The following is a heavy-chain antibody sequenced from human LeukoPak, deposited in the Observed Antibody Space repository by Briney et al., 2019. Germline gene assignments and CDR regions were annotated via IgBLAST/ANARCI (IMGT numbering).Heavy chain of an antibody. V-gene: IGHV1-69*06. D-gene: IGHD5-18*01. CDR1: GYTFTSYD. CDR2: IIPIFGTA. CDR3: ARAFSGQRGYSYGPDYFDY. Sequence: ASVKVSCKASGYTFTSYDINWVRQATGQGLEWMGGIIPIFGTANYAQKFQGRVTITADKSTSTAYMELSSLRSEDTAVYYCARAFSGQRGYSYGPDYFDYWGQGTLVTVSS. J-gene: IGHJ4*02.